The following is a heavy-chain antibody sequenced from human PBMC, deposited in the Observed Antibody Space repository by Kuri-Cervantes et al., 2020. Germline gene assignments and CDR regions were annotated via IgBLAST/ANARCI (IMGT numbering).Heavy chain of an antibody. Sequence: LRLSCTVSGGSISSGGYSWSWIRQPPGKGLEWIGYIYHSGSTYYNPSLKSRVTISVDTSKNQFSLKLSSVTAADTAVYYCARALRPYYYFDYWGQGTLVTVSS. CDR2: IYHSGST. V-gene: IGHV4-30-2*01. CDR3: ARALRPYYYFDY. D-gene: IGHD2-21*01. CDR1: GGSISSGGYS. J-gene: IGHJ4*02.